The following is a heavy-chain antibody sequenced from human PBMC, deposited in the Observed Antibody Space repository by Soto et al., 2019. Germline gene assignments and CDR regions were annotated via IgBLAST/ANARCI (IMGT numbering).Heavy chain of an antibody. CDR3: AKGWDTSLADAFDI. Sequence: EVQVLESGGDLVQPGGSLRLTCSVSGFTFSTSSMNWVRQAPGKALEWVSSISGSGDITYYADSVKGRFTTSRDNSKSTVYMQMNSLRVEDTAVYHCAKGWDTSLADAFDIWGQGTMVTGSS. V-gene: IGHV3-23*01. CDR1: GFTFSTSS. J-gene: IGHJ3*02. D-gene: IGHD1-26*01. CDR2: ISGSGDIT.